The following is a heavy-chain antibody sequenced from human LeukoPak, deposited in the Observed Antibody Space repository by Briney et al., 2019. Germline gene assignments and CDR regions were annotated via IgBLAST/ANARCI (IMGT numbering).Heavy chain of an antibody. J-gene: IGHJ4*02. CDR1: GGSISSGDCY. CDR3: ALRGYSYGYSPVIDY. V-gene: IGHV4-30-4*08. CDR2: IYYSGST. Sequence: SQTLSLTCTVSGGSISSGDCYWSWIRQPPGKGLEWIGYIYYSGSTYYNPSLKSRVTISVDTSKNQFSLKLSSVTAAGTAVYYCALRGYSYGYSPVIDYWGQGTLVTVSS. D-gene: IGHD5-18*01.